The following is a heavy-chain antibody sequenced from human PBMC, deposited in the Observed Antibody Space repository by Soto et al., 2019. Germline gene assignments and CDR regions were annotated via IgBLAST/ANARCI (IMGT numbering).Heavy chain of an antibody. V-gene: IGHV4-59*01. J-gene: IGHJ5*02. D-gene: IGHD2-21*02. CDR3: ARSYCGGDCYSGWFDP. CDR2: IYYSGST. Sequence: PSETLSLTCTVSGGSISSYYWSWIRQPPGKGLEWIGYIYYSGSTNYNPSLKSRVTISVDTSKNQFSLKLSSVTAADTAVYYCARSYCGGDCYSGWFDPWGQGNLVTVS. CDR1: GGSISSYY.